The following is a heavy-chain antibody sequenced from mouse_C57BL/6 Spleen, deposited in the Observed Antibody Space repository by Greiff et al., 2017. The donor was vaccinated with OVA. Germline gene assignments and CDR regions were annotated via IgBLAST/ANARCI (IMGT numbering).Heavy chain of an antibody. CDR2: INYDGSST. V-gene: IGHV5-16*01. CDR1: GFTFIDYY. CDR3: ARDDYGAMDY. D-gene: IGHD2-4*01. Sequence: VKLVESEGGLVQPGCSMKLSCTASGFTFIDYYMAWVRQVPAQGLEWVANINYDGSSTYYLDSLKSRFIISRDHAKNILYLQMSSLKSEDTATYYCARDDYGAMDYWGQGTSVTVSS. J-gene: IGHJ4*01.